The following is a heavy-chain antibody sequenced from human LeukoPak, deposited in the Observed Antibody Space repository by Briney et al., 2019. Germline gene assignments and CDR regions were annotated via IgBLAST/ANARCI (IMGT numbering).Heavy chain of an antibody. CDR2: IYYSGST. CDR1: GGSISSSSYY. Sequence: PSETLSLTCTVSGGSISSSSYYWGWIRQPPGKGLEWIGSIYYSGSTYYNPSLKSRVTISVDTSKNQFSLKLSSVTAADTAVYYCAREDIVVVPAAFDPWGQGTLVTASS. CDR3: AREDIVVVPAAFDP. D-gene: IGHD2-2*01. V-gene: IGHV4-39*07. J-gene: IGHJ5*02.